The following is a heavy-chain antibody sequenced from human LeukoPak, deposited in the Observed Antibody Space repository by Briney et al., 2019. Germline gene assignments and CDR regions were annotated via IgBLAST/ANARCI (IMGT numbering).Heavy chain of an antibody. V-gene: IGHV3-74*01. J-gene: IGHJ4*02. CDR1: GFTFSNSY. D-gene: IGHD1-14*01. CDR2: ISGDGSAT. Sequence: GGSLRLSCAASGFTFSNSYMEWVRQAPGRGLMWVSRISGDGSATAYADSVRGRFTISRDNARDTVSLQLNNLRAEDTAVYYCARDVNHHFDYWGQGTLVTVSS. CDR3: ARDVNHHFDY.